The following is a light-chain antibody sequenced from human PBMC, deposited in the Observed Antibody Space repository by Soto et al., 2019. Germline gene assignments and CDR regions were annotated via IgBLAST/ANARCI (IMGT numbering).Light chain of an antibody. CDR3: QQAKSFPWT. CDR2: ATS. CDR1: QGISNW. J-gene: IGKJ1*01. Sequence: DIQMTQSPSSVSASVGDRVTITCRASQGISNWLTWYQQKPGKTPKLLIFATSTLQSGVPSRFSGSASGTDFTLTISSLQPEDSATYYCQQAKSFPWTFGQGTKMEI. V-gene: IGKV1-12*01.